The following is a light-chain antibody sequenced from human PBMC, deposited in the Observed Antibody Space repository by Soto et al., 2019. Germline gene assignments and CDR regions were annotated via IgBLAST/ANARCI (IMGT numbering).Light chain of an antibody. Sequence: EIVLTQSPGTLSLSPGERATLSCRASQTIASRYLAWYQHQPGQAPRLLIYRTFARAPGIPDRFSGGGSGTDFTLPISRLEREDFAVYYCQQYDTSPPTFRQGTRLDI. CDR3: QQYDTSPPT. CDR1: QTIASRY. V-gene: IGKV3-20*01. CDR2: RTF. J-gene: IGKJ5*01.